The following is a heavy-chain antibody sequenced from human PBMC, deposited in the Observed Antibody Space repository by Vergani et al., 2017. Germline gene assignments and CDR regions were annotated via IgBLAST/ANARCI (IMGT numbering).Heavy chain of an antibody. D-gene: IGHD4-11*01. Sequence: EVLLAESGVRMVQPGRSLRLSCAASGFTFIMHAMSWVRQAPGKGLEWVSTLSASDRRTHYADSVKGRFTISRDISKNSLYLLMSDVRPEDRGLYYCARQQSPEGHDAFDIWGHGTMVTVSS. CDR3: ARQQSPEGHDAFDI. CDR1: GFTFIMHA. V-gene: IGHV3-23*04. J-gene: IGHJ3*02. CDR2: LSASDRRT.